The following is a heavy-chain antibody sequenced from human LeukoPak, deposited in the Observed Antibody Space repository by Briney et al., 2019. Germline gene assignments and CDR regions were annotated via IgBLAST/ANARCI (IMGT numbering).Heavy chain of an antibody. V-gene: IGHV3-23*01. Sequence: PGGSLRLSCVASGFMFSDYAMRWVRQAPGKGLEWVSSISSSGGTTFYADSVNGQFTISRDLFKKTVHLEMKAMRAEDTAVYYCAKDPRPHYDVPVGYWGQGTLVTVSP. D-gene: IGHD3-3*01. CDR1: GFMFSDYA. CDR2: ISSSGGTT. CDR3: AKDPRPHYDVPVGY. J-gene: IGHJ4*02.